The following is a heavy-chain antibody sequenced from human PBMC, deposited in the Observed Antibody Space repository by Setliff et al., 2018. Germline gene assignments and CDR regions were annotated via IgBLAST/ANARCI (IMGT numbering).Heavy chain of an antibody. CDR1: GYSFTSHY. J-gene: IGHJ4*02. CDR2: INPGGLSS. D-gene: IGHD2-2*01. V-gene: IGHV1-46*01. CDR3: SRLVRYCTTTSCQGASGAEL. Sequence: GASVKVSCKTSGYSFTSHYMHWVRQAPGQGLEWMGIINPGGLSSSSTQEFEGRVTMTRDTSTSTVYMELNSLTSDDTAVYYCSRLVRYCTTTSCQGASGAELWGQGTLVTVSS.